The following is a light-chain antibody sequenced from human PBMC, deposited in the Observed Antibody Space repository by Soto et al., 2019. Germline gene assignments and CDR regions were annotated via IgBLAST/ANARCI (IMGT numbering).Light chain of an antibody. V-gene: IGLV2-14*01. CDR1: SSDVGGYNY. Sequence: QSALTQPASVSGSPGQSITISCTGTSSDVGGYNYVPWYQQHPGKAPKLMIYDVSNRPSGVSNRFSGSKSGNTASLTISGLQAEDEADYYCSSYTSSSSVFGTGTKVNVL. J-gene: IGLJ1*01. CDR2: DVS. CDR3: SSYTSSSSV.